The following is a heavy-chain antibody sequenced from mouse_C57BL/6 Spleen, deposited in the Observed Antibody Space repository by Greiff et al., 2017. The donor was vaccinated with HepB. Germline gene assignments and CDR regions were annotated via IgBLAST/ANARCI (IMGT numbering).Heavy chain of an antibody. Sequence: QVQLQQPGAELVMPGASVKLSCKASGYTFTSYWMHWVKQRPGQGLEWIGEIDPSDSYTNYNQKFKGKSTLTVDKSSSTAYMQLSSLTSEDSAVYYCARGGDGNHHYAMDYWGQGTSVTVSS. CDR2: IDPSDSYT. J-gene: IGHJ4*01. V-gene: IGHV1-69*01. D-gene: IGHD2-1*01. CDR3: ARGGDGNHHYAMDY. CDR1: GYTFTSYW.